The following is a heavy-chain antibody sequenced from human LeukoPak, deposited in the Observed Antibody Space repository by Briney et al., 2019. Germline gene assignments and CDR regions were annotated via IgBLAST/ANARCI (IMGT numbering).Heavy chain of an antibody. CDR2: IFYSRNT. V-gene: IGHV4-39*02. CDR1: GGSISSSSYY. Sequence: SETLSLTCTVSGGSISSSSYYWGWIRQPPGKGLEWIGSIFYSRNTYYNASLKSRVTISVDTSKNHFSLKLSSVTSADTAVYYCARRSSGGGLFDYWGQGTLVTVSS. D-gene: IGHD3-22*01. J-gene: IGHJ4*02. CDR3: ARRSSGGGLFDY.